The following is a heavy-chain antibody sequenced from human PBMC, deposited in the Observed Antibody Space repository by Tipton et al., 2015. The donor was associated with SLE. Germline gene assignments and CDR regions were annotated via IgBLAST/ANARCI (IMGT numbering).Heavy chain of an antibody. D-gene: IGHD1-14*01. Sequence: TLSLTCSVSGEFISSNNYYWGWIRQSPGKDLEWIGSINHSGNTHYNPSLKSRVTISVDTSKNQFSLKLTSVTAADTAIYYCARDPTFMEPLYERNWFDPWGHGTLVTVSS. CDR1: GEFISSNNYY. V-gene: IGHV4-39*07. J-gene: IGHJ5*02. CDR2: INHSGNT. CDR3: ARDPTFMEPLYERNWFDP.